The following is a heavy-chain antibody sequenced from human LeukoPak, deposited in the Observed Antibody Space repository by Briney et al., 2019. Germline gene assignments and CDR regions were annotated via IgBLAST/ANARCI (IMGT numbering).Heavy chain of an antibody. CDR1: GGSISSYY. D-gene: IGHD2-8*01. Sequence: SETLSLTCTVSGGSISSYYWSWLRQPPGKGLEWIAYMQYTGSTSYNPSLKSRVTISLDSSNSQLSLKLKSVTAADTAVYFCARVRRFNGPYNVYFDYWGQGTLVTVSS. V-gene: IGHV4-59*01. CDR2: MQYTGST. CDR3: ARVRRFNGPYNVYFDY. J-gene: IGHJ4*02.